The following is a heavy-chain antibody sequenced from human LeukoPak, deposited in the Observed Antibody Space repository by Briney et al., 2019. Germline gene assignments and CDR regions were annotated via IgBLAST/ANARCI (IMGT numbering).Heavy chain of an antibody. J-gene: IGHJ4*02. CDR1: GFTLSSYA. Sequence: GGSLRLSCAASGFTLSSYAMSWVRQAPGKGLEWVSAISGSGGSTYYADSVKGRFTISRDNSKNTLYLQMNSLRAEDTAVYYCAKGMVRGVIITLPDYWGQGTLVTVSS. CDR3: AKGMVRGVIITLPDY. V-gene: IGHV3-23*01. D-gene: IGHD3-10*01. CDR2: ISGSGGST.